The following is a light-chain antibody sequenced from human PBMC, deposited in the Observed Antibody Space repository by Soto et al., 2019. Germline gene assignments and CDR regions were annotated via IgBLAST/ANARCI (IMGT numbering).Light chain of an antibody. CDR2: GAS. CDR3: QQYYSSPHT. CDR1: QSVLYSSNNKNY. J-gene: IGKJ2*01. V-gene: IGKV4-1*01. Sequence: DIVMTQSPDSLAVSLGERATINCKSSQSVLYSSNNKNYLAWYQQKPGQPPKLLIYGASTREPGVPDRFSGSGSGTDFTLTISSLQAEDVAVYYCQQYYSSPHTFGQGTKLEIK.